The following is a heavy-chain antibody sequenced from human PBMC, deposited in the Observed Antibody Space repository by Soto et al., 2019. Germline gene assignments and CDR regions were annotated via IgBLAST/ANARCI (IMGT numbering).Heavy chain of an antibody. D-gene: IGHD6-19*01. V-gene: IGHV3-33*01. Sequence: QVQLVESGGGVVQPGRSLRLSCAASGFTFSSYGMHWVRQAPGKGLEWVAVIWYDGSNKYYADSVKGRFTISRDNSKNTLYLQMHSLRAEDTAVYYCARENGGWLDYWGQGTLVTVSS. J-gene: IGHJ4*02. CDR2: IWYDGSNK. CDR1: GFTFSSYG. CDR3: ARENGGWLDY.